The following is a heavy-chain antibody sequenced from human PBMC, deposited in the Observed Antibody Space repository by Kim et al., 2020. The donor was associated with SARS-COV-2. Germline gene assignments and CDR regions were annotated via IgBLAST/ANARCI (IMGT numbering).Heavy chain of an antibody. CDR1: GFTFSDYY. CDR3: ARGVAGGNSYTMDV. CDR2: ISSGGSTK. Sequence: GGSLRLSCAASGFTFSDYYMSWIRQAPGKGLEWVSYISSGGSTKFYADSVKGRFTIPRDNAKNSLYLQMNSPRAEDTAVFFCARGVAGGNSYTMDVWGQG. J-gene: IGHJ6*02. D-gene: IGHD6-19*01. V-gene: IGHV3-11*04.